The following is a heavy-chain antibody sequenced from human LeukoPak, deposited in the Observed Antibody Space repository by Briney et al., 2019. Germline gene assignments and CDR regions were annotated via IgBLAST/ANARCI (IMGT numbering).Heavy chain of an antibody. J-gene: IGHJ4*02. CDR2: MNQDGSEK. D-gene: IGHD4-23*01. CDR3: ARDRGYSNFDY. CDR1: GFTFSSYW. V-gene: IGHV3-7*01. Sequence: QPGGSLRLSCAGSGFTFSSYWVSWVRQAPGKGLEWVANMNQDGSEKNYLDSVKGRFTISRDNAKNSLHLQMNSLRAEDTAVYYCARDRGYSNFDYWGQGTLVTVSS.